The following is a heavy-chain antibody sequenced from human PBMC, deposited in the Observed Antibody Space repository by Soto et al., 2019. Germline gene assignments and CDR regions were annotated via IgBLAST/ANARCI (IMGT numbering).Heavy chain of an antibody. J-gene: IGHJ6*03. D-gene: IGHD4-17*01. CDR1: GGSFSGYY. CDR2: IYYSGST. CDR3: ARHNYDYGDYSPRGAPMFDYYYMDV. Sequence: SETLSLTCAVYGGSFSGYYWSWIRQPPGKGLEWIGYIYYSGSTNYNPSLKSRVTISVDTSKNQFSLKLSSVTAADTAVYYCARHNYDYGDYSPRGAPMFDYYYMDVWGKGTTVTVSS. V-gene: IGHV4-59*08.